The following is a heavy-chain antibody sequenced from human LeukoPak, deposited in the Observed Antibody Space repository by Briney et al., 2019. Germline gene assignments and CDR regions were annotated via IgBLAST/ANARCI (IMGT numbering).Heavy chain of an antibody. CDR1: GGSFSDYY. CDR2: INHSGST. D-gene: IGHD3-10*01. J-gene: IGHJ4*02. Sequence: MSSETLSLTCAVYGGSFSDYYWSWIRQPPGKGLEWIGEINHSGSTNYNPSLKSRVTISVDTSKNQFSLQLNSVTPEDTAVYYCARGLPGRLFGYYFDYWGQGTLVTVSS. CDR3: ARGLPGRLFGYYFDY. V-gene: IGHV4-34*01.